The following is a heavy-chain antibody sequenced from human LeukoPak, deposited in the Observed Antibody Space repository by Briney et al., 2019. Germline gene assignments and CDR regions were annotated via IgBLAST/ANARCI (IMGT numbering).Heavy chain of an antibody. Sequence: GRSLRLSCAASGFTFSSYGMHWVRQAPGKGLEWVAVISYDGSNTYNADSVKGRFTISRDNSKNMLYLQMNSLRAEDTAVYYCAKPYYYGSRSYMDYGGQGTLVTVSS. D-gene: IGHD3-10*01. CDR2: ISYDGSNT. CDR1: GFTFSSYG. J-gene: IGHJ4*02. V-gene: IGHV3-30*18. CDR3: AKPYYYGSRSYMDY.